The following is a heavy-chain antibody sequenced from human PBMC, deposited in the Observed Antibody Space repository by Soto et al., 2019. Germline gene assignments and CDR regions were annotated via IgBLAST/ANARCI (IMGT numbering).Heavy chain of an antibody. CDR2: ISGGGNDA. D-gene: IGHD3-3*02. Sequence: EVQLLESGGGLVQPGGSLVLSCAASRFTFSSYAMSWVRQAPGKGLEWVSSISGGGNDAYYADSVKGRFTISRDNSRNTLYLQMSSLRADDAAVYYCARSLVLASTDTEPFDYWGQGALVTVSS. CDR3: ARSLVLASTDTEPFDY. J-gene: IGHJ4*02. V-gene: IGHV3-23*01. CDR1: RFTFSSYA.